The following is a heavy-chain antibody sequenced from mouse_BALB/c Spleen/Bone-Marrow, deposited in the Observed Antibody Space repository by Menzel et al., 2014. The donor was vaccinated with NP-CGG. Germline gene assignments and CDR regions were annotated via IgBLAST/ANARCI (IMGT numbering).Heavy chain of an antibody. V-gene: IGHV1-74*01. CDR2: IHPSDSET. CDR3: ARGGYDGWYFDV. D-gene: IGHD2-2*01. Sequence: QVQLQQSGAELVRPGASVKLSCRASDYSFTSYWVNWVKQRPGQGLEWIGMIHPSDSETRLNQKFKDKATLTVDKSSSTAYMQLSSPTSEDSAVYYYARGGYDGWYFDVWGAGTTVTVSS. J-gene: IGHJ1*01. CDR1: DYSFTSYW.